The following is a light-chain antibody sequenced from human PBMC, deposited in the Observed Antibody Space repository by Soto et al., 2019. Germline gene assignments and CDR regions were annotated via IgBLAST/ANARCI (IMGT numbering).Light chain of an antibody. J-gene: IGLJ1*01. CDR1: SSDVGFFNY. CDR3: CSYAGSYTHYV. CDR2: DVT. V-gene: IGLV2-11*01. Sequence: QSALTQPRSVAGSPGQSVTISCTGTSSDVGFFNYVSWYQQHPGKAPKLMIYDVTKRPSGVPDRFSGSKSGNTASLTISGLQAEDVADYYCCSYAGSYTHYVFGTGTKLTVL.